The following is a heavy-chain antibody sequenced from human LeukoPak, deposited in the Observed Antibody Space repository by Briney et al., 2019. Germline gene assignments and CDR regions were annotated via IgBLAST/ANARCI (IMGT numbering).Heavy chain of an antibody. V-gene: IGHV1-2*02. CDR2: INPNSGGT. J-gene: IGHJ5*02. Sequence: ASVKVSCKASGYTFTGYYMHWVRQAPGQGLEWMGWINPNSGGTNYAQKFQGRVTMTRDTSISTAYMELSRLRSDDTAVYYCARDSGTTGEVKLDPWGQGTLVTVSS. CDR1: GYTFTGYY. CDR3: ARDSGTTGEVKLDP. D-gene: IGHD3-10*01.